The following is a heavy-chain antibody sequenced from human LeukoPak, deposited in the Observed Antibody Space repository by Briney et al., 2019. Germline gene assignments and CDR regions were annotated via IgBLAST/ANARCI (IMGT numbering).Heavy chain of an antibody. J-gene: IGHJ4*02. V-gene: IGHV1-2*02. CDR1: GYTFTGYY. D-gene: IGHD3-22*01. Sequence: ASVTVSCKASGYTFTGYYMHWVRQAPGQGLEWMGCINPNSGGTNYAQKFQGRVTMTRDTSISTSYMELSRLRSDDTDVYYCARAYYDSSGYYYPPIFAIDYWGQGTLVTVSS. CDR2: INPNSGGT. CDR3: ARAYYDSSGYYYPPIFAIDY.